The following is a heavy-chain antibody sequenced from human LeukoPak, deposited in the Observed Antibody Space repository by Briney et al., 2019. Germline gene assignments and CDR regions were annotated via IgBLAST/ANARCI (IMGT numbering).Heavy chain of an antibody. J-gene: IGHJ2*01. CDR3: ARGAVTTAVHWHFSL. Sequence: ASVKVSCKASRYTFTNYYISWVRQATGQGLEWMGWMNPAGEDAGYAQKFQGRMTLTRDTSVSTVYMELSSLRSEDTAVYYCARGAVTTAVHWHFSLWGRGTLATVSS. CDR2: MNPAGEDA. CDR1: RYTFTNYY. V-gene: IGHV1-8*01. D-gene: IGHD4-17*01.